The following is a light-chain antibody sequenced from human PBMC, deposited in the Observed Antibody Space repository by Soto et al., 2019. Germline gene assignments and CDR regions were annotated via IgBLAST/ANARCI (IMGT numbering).Light chain of an antibody. CDR2: GDT. CDR3: QSFDSSLSGWV. J-gene: IGLJ3*02. CDR1: SSNIGAGYD. Sequence: QTALTQPPSVSGAPGQRVTISCTGSSSNIGAGYDVHWYQQLPGTAPKLLVSGDTNRPSGVPDRFSGSKSGTSASLAITGLKAEDEADYSCQSFDSSLSGWVFGGGTKLTVL. V-gene: IGLV1-40*01.